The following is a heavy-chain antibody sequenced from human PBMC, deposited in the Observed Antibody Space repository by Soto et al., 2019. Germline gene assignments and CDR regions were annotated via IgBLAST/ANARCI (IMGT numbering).Heavy chain of an antibody. D-gene: IGHD2-15*01. CDR2: IRSKANSYAT. V-gene: IGHV3-73*01. CDR1: GFTFSGSA. Sequence: GESLKISCAASGFTFSGSAMHWVRQASGKGLEWVGRIRSKANSYATAYAASVKGRFTISRDDSKNTAYLQMNSMKTEDPAVYYCTRQPCSGGSCSTDYWGQGTLVTVSS. J-gene: IGHJ4*02. CDR3: TRQPCSGGSCSTDY.